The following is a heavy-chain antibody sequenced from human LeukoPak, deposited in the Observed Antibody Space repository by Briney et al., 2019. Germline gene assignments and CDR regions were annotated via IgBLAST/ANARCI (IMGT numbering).Heavy chain of an antibody. CDR1: GGSISSSSYY. D-gene: IGHD5-18*01. V-gene: IGHV4-39*01. CDR3: ASGRCRYGYMYGYVHSQLDY. CDR2: IYYSGST. J-gene: IGHJ4*02. Sequence: NPSETLSLTCTVSGGSISSSSYYWGWTRQPPGKGLEWIGSIYYSGSTYYNPSLKSRVTISVDTSKNQFSLKPSSVTAADTAVYYCASGRCRYGYMYGYVHSQLDYWGQGTLVTVFS.